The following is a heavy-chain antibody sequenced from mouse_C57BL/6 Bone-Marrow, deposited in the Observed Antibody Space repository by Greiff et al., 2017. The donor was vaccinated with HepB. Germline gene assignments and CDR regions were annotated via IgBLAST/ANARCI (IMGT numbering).Heavy chain of an antibody. J-gene: IGHJ4*01. D-gene: IGHD2-3*01. CDR2: IYPGGGYT. V-gene: IGHV1-63*01. CDR1: GYTFTNYW. Sequence: QVQQQQSGAELVRPGTSVKMSCKASGYTFTNYWIGWAKQRPGHGLEWIGDIYPGGGYTNYNEKFKGKATLTADKSSSTAYMQFSSLTSEDSAIYYCARGWLLDYYAMDYWGQGTSVTVSS. CDR3: ARGWLLDYYAMDY.